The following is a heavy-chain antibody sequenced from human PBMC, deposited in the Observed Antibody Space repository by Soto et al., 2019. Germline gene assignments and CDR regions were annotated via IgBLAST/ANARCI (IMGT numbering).Heavy chain of an antibody. V-gene: IGHV1-24*01. Sequence: ASVKVSCKVSGYTITEFSMHWVRQAPGQGLEWMGGIDPGVGETSYAQKFQGRVTMTEDTSTDTAYMELSSRRSEDTAVYYCATIGYGDYVFDYWGQGTLVTVSS. CDR2: IDPGVGET. J-gene: IGHJ4*02. CDR1: GYTITEFS. CDR3: ATIGYGDYVFDY. D-gene: IGHD4-17*01.